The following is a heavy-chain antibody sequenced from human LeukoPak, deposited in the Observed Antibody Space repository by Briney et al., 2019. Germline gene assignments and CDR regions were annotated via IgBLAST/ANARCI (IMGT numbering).Heavy chain of an antibody. D-gene: IGHD1-26*01. Sequence: GGSPRLSCAASGFTFSSYSVNWVRQAPGKGLEWVSSISSSSSYIYYADSVKGRFTISRDNAKNSLYLQMNSLRAEDTAVYYCARDSELRHRLLWGQGTLVTVSS. CDR3: ARDSELRHRLL. CDR2: ISSSSSYI. J-gene: IGHJ4*02. V-gene: IGHV3-21*01. CDR1: GFTFSSYS.